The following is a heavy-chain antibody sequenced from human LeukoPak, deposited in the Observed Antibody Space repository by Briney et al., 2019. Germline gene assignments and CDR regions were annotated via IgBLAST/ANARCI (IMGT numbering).Heavy chain of an antibody. CDR3: ARDGGESWNDVFGRQLGSGWNFDY. CDR1: GDSVSSNSAA. V-gene: IGHV6-1*01. J-gene: IGHJ4*02. D-gene: IGHD1-1*01. Sequence: SQTLSLTCAISGDSVSSNSAAWNWIRQSPSRGLEWLGRTYYRSKWYNDYAVSVKSRITINPDTSKNQFSLQLNSVTPEDTAVYYCARDGGESWNDVFGRQLGSGWNFDYWGQGTLVTVSS. CDR2: TYYRSKWYN.